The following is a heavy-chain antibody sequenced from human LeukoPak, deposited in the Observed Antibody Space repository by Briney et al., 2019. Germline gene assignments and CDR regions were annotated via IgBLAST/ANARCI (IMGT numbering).Heavy chain of an antibody. CDR3: ASSGRDYYGSDHFDY. CDR1: GGTFSSYT. D-gene: IGHD3-10*01. V-gene: IGHV1-69*05. CDR2: IIPIFGTA. Sequence: ASVKVSCKASGGTFSSYTISWVRQAPGQGLEWMGGIIPIFGTANYAQKFQGRVTITTDESTSTAYMELSSLRSEDTAVYYCASSGRDYYGSDHFDYWGQGTLVTVSS. J-gene: IGHJ4*02.